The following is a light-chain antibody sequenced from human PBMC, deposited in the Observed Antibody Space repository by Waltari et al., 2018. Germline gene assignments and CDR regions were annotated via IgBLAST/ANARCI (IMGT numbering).Light chain of an antibody. Sequence: ETVMTQSPATLSVSPGETATLSCRASQTISSNLAWYQQKPGQAPRLLIHGASTRAIGIPYRFSGSGSGTQFTLTISSLQSEDFAVYYCQQYNNWPPWTFGQGTKVEIK. V-gene: IGKV3-15*01. CDR3: QQYNNWPPWT. CDR1: QTISSN. CDR2: GAS. J-gene: IGKJ1*01.